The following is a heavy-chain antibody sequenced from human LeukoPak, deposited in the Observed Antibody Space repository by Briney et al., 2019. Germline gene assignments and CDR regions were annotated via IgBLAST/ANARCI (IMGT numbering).Heavy chain of an antibody. Sequence: SETLSLTCTVSADSMSDYCRGWVRQPPGKGLEWIGYFHNSGTSTYNPSLKSRVTISADTSKNQFSLKLNSLTTADTDVYYCTRGAGSLIDYWGQGILVTVSS. CDR2: FHNSGTS. CDR3: TRGAGSLIDY. J-gene: IGHJ4*02. CDR1: ADSMSDYC. D-gene: IGHD3-16*01. V-gene: IGHV4-59*01.